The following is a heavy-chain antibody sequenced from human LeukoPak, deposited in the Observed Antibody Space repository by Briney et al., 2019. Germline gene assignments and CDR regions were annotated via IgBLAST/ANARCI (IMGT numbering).Heavy chain of an antibody. D-gene: IGHD6-19*01. CDR2: ISVNSETT. CDR1: GFSVNSFG. CDR3: AQGYSIGWYPN. Sequence: PGGSLRLSCAVSGFSVNSFGMSWVRQPPGKGLEWISAISVNSETTYYAHCVKGRFLISRDNSNNPLYLHLSSLRVEHTAAYDWAQGYSIGWYPNGGEGSLVSV. V-gene: IGHV3-23*01. J-gene: IGHJ4*02.